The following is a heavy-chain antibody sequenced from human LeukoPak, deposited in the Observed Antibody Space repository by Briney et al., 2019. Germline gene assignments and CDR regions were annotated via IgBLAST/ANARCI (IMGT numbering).Heavy chain of an antibody. V-gene: IGHV3-66*01. CDR3: ASREGCSSTSCYARGRAFDI. CDR2: IYSGGST. D-gene: IGHD2-2*01. CDR1: GFTVSSNY. J-gene: IGHJ3*02. Sequence: GGSLRLSCAASGFTVSSNYMSWVRQAPGRGLEWVSVIYSGGSTYYADSVKGRFTISRDNSKNTLYLQMNSLRAEDTAVYYCASREGCSSTSCYARGRAFDIWGQGTMVTASS.